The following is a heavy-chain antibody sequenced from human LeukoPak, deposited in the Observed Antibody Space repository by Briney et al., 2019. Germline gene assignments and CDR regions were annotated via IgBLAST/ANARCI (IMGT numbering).Heavy chain of an antibody. CDR3: ASTPRPDYYDSSGTDY. V-gene: IGHV3-48*01. Sequence: PGGSLRLSCAASGFTFSSYSMNWVRQAPGKGLEWVSYISSSSSTIYYADSMKGRFTISRDNAKNSLYLQMNSLRAEDTAVYYCASTPRPDYYDSSGTDYWGQGTLVTVSS. CDR1: GFTFSSYS. J-gene: IGHJ4*02. D-gene: IGHD3-22*01. CDR2: ISSSSSTI.